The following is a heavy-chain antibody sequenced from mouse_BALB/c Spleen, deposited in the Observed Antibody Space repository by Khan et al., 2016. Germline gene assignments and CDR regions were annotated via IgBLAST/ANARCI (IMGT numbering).Heavy chain of an antibody. J-gene: IGHJ3*01. V-gene: IGHV1-53*01. Sequence: QIQLVQSGAELVKPGASVRLSCKASGYTFTNYYLYLVKQRPGHGLEWIGNINPSNGGTNFNEKFKNKVTLTVDNSSSTAYMQLSSLTAEDSAVDYGSRSGYGTFAYWGQGTLVTVSA. CDR1: GYTFTNYY. CDR2: INPSNGGT. CDR3: SRSGYGTFAY. D-gene: IGHD2-1*01.